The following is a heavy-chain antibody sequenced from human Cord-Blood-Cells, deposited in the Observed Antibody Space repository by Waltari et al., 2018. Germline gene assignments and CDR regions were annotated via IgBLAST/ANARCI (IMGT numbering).Heavy chain of an antibody. CDR1: GGSISSSSSY. D-gene: IGHD3-10*01. CDR3: ARILWFGELLDDY. Sequence: LQLQESGPGVVKPSETLSLTCTVSGGSISSSSSYWGWIRQPPGKGLEWIGSIYYSGSTYYNPSLKSRVTISVDTSKNQFSLKLSSVTAADTAVYYCARILWFGELLDDYWGQGTLVTVSS. V-gene: IGHV4-39*01. J-gene: IGHJ4*02. CDR2: IYYSGST.